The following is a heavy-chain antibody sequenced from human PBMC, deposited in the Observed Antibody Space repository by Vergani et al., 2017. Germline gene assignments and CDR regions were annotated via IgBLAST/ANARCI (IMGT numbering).Heavy chain of an antibody. V-gene: IGHV3-7*01. J-gene: IGHJ4*02. Sequence: EVQLVGSGGGLVQPGGSLRLSCAASGFTFSSYWMSWVRQAPGKGLEWVANIKQDGSEKYYVDSVKGRFTISRDNAKNSLYLQMNSLRAEDTAVYYCSRGVTTWEVISSTYYFDYWGQGTLVTVSS. CDR3: SRGVTTWEVISSTYYFDY. D-gene: IGHD4-11*01. CDR1: GFTFSSYW. CDR2: IKQDGSEK.